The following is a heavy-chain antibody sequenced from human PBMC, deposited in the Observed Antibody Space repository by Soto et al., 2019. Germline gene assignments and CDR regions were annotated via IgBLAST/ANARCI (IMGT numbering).Heavy chain of an antibody. V-gene: IGHV3-23*01. CDR2: VSATAGTT. Sequence: GGPLRLSCAASGFTFSNYAMSWVRQAPGKGREWVSLVSATAGTTYYTDSVKGRFTISRDNSRNTVYLQMNSLRADDTAVYYCAKDRLAGGFDYWGQGTLVTVSS. CDR1: GFTFSNYA. CDR3: AKDRLAGGFDY. J-gene: IGHJ4*02. D-gene: IGHD3-16*01.